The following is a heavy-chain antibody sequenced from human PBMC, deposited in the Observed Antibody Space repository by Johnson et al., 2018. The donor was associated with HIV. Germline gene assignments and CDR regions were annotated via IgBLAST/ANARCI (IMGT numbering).Heavy chain of an antibody. CDR2: IRYDGSNK. V-gene: IGHV3-30*02. J-gene: IGHJ3*02. D-gene: IGHD4/OR15-4a*01. CDR1: GFTFSRYG. Sequence: QVQLVESGGGVVQPGRSLRLSCAASGFTFSRYGMHWVRQAPGKGLEWVAFIRYDGSNKFYADSVKGRFTISRDNSKNTVYLQMNSLRVEDTAVYYCAKSPGKDHGGNSGGFDIWGQGTMVTVSS. CDR3: AKSPGKDHGGNSGGFDI.